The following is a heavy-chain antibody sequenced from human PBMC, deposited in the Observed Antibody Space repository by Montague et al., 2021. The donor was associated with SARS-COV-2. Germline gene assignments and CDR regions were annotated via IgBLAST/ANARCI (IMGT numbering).Heavy chain of an antibody. Sequence: SPRLSCAASGFTFSDYYMSWIRQAPGKGLEWVSYISSSGSTIYYADSVKGRFTISRDNAKNSLYLQMNSLRAEDTAVYYCARESAYDSSGYTFDYWGQGTLVTVSS. V-gene: IGHV3-11*01. D-gene: IGHD3-22*01. CDR2: ISSSGSTI. J-gene: IGHJ4*02. CDR1: GFTFSDYY. CDR3: ARESAYDSSGYTFDY.